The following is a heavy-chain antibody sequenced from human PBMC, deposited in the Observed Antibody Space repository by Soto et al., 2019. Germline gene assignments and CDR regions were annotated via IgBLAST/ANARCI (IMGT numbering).Heavy chain of an antibody. D-gene: IGHD5-12*01. CDR1: GGSISSYY. CDR3: ARAAHSSYVITWDFDY. Sequence: SETLSLTCTVSGGSISSYYWSWIRQPPGKGLEWIGYIYYSGSTNYNPSLKSRVTISVDTSKNQFSLKLSSVTAADTAVYYCARAAHSSYVITWDFDYWGQGTLVTVSS. J-gene: IGHJ4*02. V-gene: IGHV4-59*01. CDR2: IYYSGST.